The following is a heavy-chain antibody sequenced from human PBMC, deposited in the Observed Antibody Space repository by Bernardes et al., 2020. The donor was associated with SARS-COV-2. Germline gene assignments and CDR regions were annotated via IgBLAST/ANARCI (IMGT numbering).Heavy chain of an antibody. V-gene: IGHV3-23*01. Sequence: CAASGFTFRSSAMTWVRQAPGKGLAWVSTLSGGGGSAYYADSVEGRFTISRDKSKNTLYLQMNGLRAEDTAVYFCANCLYFYDSSGHDFWGQGALVTGSS. CDR1: GFTFRSSA. CDR2: LSGGGGSA. D-gene: IGHD3-22*01. CDR3: ANCLYFYDSSGHDF. J-gene: IGHJ4*02.